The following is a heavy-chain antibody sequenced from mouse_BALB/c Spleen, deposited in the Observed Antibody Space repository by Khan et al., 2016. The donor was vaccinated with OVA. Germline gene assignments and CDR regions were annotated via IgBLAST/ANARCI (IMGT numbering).Heavy chain of an antibody. V-gene: IGHV3-8*02. D-gene: IGHD2-4*01. J-gene: IGHJ3*01. CDR2: ISYSGST. CDR1: GDSITSGY. CDR3: ARYDYEYYGAFAY. Sequence: EVQLQESGPSLVKPSQTLSLTCSVTGDSITSGYWNWIRKFPGNKLEYMGYISYSGSTYYNPSLKSRISLTRDTSKNQCYLQLNSVTTEYTATYYCARYDYEYYGAFAYWGQGTLVTVSA.